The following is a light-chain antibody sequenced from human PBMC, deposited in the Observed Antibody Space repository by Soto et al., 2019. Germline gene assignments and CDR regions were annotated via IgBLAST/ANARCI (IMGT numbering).Light chain of an antibody. V-gene: IGLV2-14*01. CDR3: NSYVTSNVVV. CDR1: SSDVGGYNY. CDR2: ASS. J-gene: IGLJ2*01. Sequence: QSALTQPASVSGSPGQSITISCTGTSSDVGGYNYVSWYQHHPGKAPRLMIYASSNRPSGVSHRFSGSRSGNTASLTISGLQAEDEAVYYCNSYVTSNVVVFGGGTQLTVL.